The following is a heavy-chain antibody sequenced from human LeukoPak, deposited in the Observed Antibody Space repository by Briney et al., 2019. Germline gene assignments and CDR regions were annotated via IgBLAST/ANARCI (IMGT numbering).Heavy chain of an antibody. D-gene: IGHD4-23*01. CDR2: IYRGGST. J-gene: IGHJ4*02. CDR1: GFTVSSNY. V-gene: IGHV3-53*01. CDR3: AKDRAVVTHWVFDY. Sequence: GGSLRLSCAASGFTVSSNYMSWVRQAPGKGLEWVSVIYRGGSTYDADSVKGRFTISRDNSKNTLYLQMNSLRAEDTAVYYCAKDRAVVTHWVFDYWGQGTLVTVSS.